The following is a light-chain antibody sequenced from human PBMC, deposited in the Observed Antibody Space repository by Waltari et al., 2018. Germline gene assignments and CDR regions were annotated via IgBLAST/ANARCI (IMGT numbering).Light chain of an antibody. V-gene: IGLV2-14*03. Sequence: QSALTQPASVSGSLGQSITISCTGGRSAVGAYTLVSWYQQHPGKAPKVMIYDVTELPSGISNRFSGSKSGYTASLTISGLQAEDEADYYCGSFTTSYNWVFGGGTTLTVL. J-gene: IGLJ3*02. CDR1: RSAVGAYTL. CDR2: DVT. CDR3: GSFTTSYNWV.